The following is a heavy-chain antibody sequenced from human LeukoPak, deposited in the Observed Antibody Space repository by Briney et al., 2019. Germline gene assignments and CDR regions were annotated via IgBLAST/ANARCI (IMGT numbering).Heavy chain of an antibody. V-gene: IGHV3-7*01. Sequence: GGSLRLSCAASGFTFGTYWMSWVRQAPGKGLEWVANIKQDGSEKYYVDSVKGRFTISRDNAKNSLYLQMNSLRAEDTAVYYCARDIFGGTYYYDSSGSKGYLDYWGQGTLVTVSS. CDR2: IKQDGSEK. D-gene: IGHD3-22*01. CDR3: ARDIFGGTYYYDSSGSKGYLDY. J-gene: IGHJ4*02. CDR1: GFTFGTYW.